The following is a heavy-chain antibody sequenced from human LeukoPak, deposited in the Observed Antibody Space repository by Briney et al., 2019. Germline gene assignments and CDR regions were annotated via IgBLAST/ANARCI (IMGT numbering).Heavy chain of an antibody. Sequence: GGSLRLSCAASGFTFSSYSMNWVRQAPGKGLEWVSSITSSSSYIYYADSVKGRFTISRDNAKNSLYLQMNSLRAEDTAVYYCARDVGYCSGGSCYYYGMDIWGQGTTVTVSS. CDR3: ARDVGYCSGGSCYYYGMDI. V-gene: IGHV3-21*01. D-gene: IGHD2-15*01. CDR2: ITSSSSYI. CDR1: GFTFSSYS. J-gene: IGHJ6*02.